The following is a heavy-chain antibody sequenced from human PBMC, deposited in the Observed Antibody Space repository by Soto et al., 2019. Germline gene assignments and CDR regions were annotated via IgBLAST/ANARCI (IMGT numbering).Heavy chain of an antibody. Sequence: QVQLVQSGAEVKKPGSSVKVSCKASGGTFSSYAISWVRQAPGQGLEWMGGIIPIFGTANYAQKFQGRVTNTADESTSTAYMELSSLRSEDTAVYYCARDRGYCSGGSCYYYGMDVWGQGTTVTVSS. V-gene: IGHV1-69*01. CDR3: ARDRGYCSGGSCYYYGMDV. CDR2: IIPIFGTA. D-gene: IGHD2-15*01. J-gene: IGHJ6*02. CDR1: GGTFSSYA.